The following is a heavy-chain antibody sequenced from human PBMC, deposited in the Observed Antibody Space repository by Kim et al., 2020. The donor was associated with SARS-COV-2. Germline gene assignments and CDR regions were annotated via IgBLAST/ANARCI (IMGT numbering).Heavy chain of an antibody. CDR3: AKRTTFYYDSNGYTSDAFDI. Sequence: GGSLRLSCAASGFTFSNYAMSWVRQAPGKGLEWVSVISGSGGSTDYADSVKGRLTISRDKSKTTLYLQMNSLRVEDTAVYYCAKRTTFYYDSNGYTSDAFDIWGQGTVVTVSS. V-gene: IGHV3-23*01. CDR2: ISGSGGST. J-gene: IGHJ3*02. CDR1: GFTFSNYA. D-gene: IGHD3-22*01.